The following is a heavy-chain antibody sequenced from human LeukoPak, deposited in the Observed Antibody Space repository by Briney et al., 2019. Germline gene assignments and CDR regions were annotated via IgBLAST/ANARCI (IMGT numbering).Heavy chain of an antibody. Sequence: PGGSLRLSCAASGFTFSSYGMHWVRQAPGKGLEWVAVISYDGSNKYYADSVKGRFTISRDNSKNTLYLQMNSLRAEDTAVYYCAKGSRGGSYPPACFDYWGQGTLVTVSS. J-gene: IGHJ4*02. D-gene: IGHD1-26*01. CDR3: AKGSRGGSYPPACFDY. CDR1: GFTFSSYG. V-gene: IGHV3-30*18. CDR2: ISYDGSNK.